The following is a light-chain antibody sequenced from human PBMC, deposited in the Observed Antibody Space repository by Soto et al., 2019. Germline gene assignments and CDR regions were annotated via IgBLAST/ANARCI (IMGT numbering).Light chain of an antibody. V-gene: IGKV3-15*01. CDR1: QSCRTN. J-gene: IGKJ2*01. CDR3: QQYNSWPPEYT. CDR2: EAS. Sequence: EIVMTQSTATLSVSPGERATLSCRASQSCRTNLAWYQQKLGQAPRLLIYEASTRATGIPARFSGSGSGTEFNLTISSLQSADFEVYYCQQYNSWPPEYTFGQGTKLEIK.